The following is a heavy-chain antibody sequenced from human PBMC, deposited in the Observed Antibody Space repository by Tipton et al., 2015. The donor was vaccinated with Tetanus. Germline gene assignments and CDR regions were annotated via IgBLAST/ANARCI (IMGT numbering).Heavy chain of an antibody. V-gene: IGHV4-34*01. CDR1: GGSFSGYY. D-gene: IGHD2-8*01. CDR3: ASSYCTNGVCYGRAGRDTDY. J-gene: IGHJ4*02. Sequence: GLVKPSETLSLTCAVYGGSFSGYYWSWIRQPPGKGLEWIGEINHSGSTNYNPSLKSRVTISVDTSKNQFALTLGSVTAADTAVYYCASSYCTNGVCYGRAGRDTDYWGQGTLVTVSS. CDR2: INHSGST.